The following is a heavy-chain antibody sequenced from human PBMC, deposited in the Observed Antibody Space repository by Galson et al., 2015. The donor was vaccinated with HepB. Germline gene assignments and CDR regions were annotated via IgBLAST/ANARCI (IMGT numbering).Heavy chain of an antibody. CDR1: GYTFTDYY. Sequence: SVKVSCKASGYTFTDYYMYWVRQAPGQGLEWMGWIDPTSGGTKYAQKFQGRITMTRDTSISTAYMEMSSLRSDDTAVYYCATEYSGYATPDYWGQGTLVTVSS. CDR3: ATEYSGYATPDY. V-gene: IGHV1-2*02. J-gene: IGHJ4*02. CDR2: IDPTSGGT. D-gene: IGHD5-12*01.